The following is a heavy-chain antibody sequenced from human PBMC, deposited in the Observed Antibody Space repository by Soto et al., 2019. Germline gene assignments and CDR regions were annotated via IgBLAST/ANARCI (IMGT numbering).Heavy chain of an antibody. CDR3: ASARSAQDFDY. J-gene: IGHJ4*02. D-gene: IGHD1-26*01. CDR2: IIPTFGTP. V-gene: IGHV1-69*06. CDR1: GGTFSSHG. Sequence: QVQLVQSGTVVQRRGSSVKVSCQASGGTFSSHGMAWVRQAPGQGLEWMGGIIPTFGTPTYGPKFQGRVTITADKSTNPAYMEPSRLRSEDTGVYYFASARSAQDFDYWGQGTLITVSS.